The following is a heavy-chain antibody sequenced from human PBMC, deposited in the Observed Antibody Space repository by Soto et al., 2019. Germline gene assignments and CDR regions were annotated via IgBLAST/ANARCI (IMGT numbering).Heavy chain of an antibody. CDR3: ARGLATLPVFAFDV. CDR2: IYWNDDK. V-gene: IGHV2-5*01. Sequence: QITVKGSGPTLVKPTQTLTLTCSLSGISLSTRGSGLGWIRQTPRKALEWLALIYWNDDKHYTPSLKSRLTITKDTYKNQAILTMTNMDPVDTATYYCARGLATLPVFAFDVWGQGTVVTVSS. D-gene: IGHD6-6*01. J-gene: IGHJ3*01. CDR1: GISLSTRGSG.